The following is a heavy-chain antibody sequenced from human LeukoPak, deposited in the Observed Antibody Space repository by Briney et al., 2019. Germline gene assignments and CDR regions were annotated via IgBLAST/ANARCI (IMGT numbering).Heavy chain of an antibody. CDR1: GGSISSYY. D-gene: IGHD3-3*01. J-gene: IGHJ6*03. CDR3: ARIGSGYSYYYYYYMDV. CDR2: IYTSGST. V-gene: IGHV4-4*09. Sequence: SSETLSLTCTGSGGSISSYYWSWIRQPPGKGLEWIGYIYTSGSTNYNPSLKSRVTISVDTSKNQFSLKLSSVTAADTAVYYCARIGSGYSYYYYYYMDVWGKGTTVTVSS.